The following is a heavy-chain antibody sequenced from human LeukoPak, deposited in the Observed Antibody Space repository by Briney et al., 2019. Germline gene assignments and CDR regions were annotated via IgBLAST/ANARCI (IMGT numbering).Heavy chain of an antibody. CDR1: GYTFTSNY. J-gene: IGHJ4*02. Sequence: ASVKVSCKASGYTFTSNYIHWVRQAPGQGLEWMGVIYPRDGSTSYAQKFQGRVTVTRDTSTSTVHMELSGLRSEDTAVYYCARDQEGFDYWGQGTLVTVSS. CDR3: ARDQEGFDY. V-gene: IGHV1-46*01. CDR2: IYPRDGST.